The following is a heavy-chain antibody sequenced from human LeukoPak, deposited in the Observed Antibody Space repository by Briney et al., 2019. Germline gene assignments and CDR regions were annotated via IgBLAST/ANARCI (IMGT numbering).Heavy chain of an antibody. CDR3: ARGGGLEDFDY. D-gene: IGHD3-10*01. J-gene: IGHJ4*02. Sequence: SQTLSLTCAISGDRVSSNRVAWNWIRQSPSRGLEWLGRTYYRSKWYNNYAVSVKSRITINPDTSKNQFSLQLKFVTPEDTAVYYCARGGGLEDFDYWGRGTLVTVSS. V-gene: IGHV6-1*01. CDR1: GDRVSSNRVA. CDR2: TYYRSKWYN.